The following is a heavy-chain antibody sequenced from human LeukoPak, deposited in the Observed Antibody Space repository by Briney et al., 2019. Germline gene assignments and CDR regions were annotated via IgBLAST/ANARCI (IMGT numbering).Heavy chain of an antibody. CDR3: ARSGVSGSYSYFDY. Sequence: ASVKVSCKASGYTFIYYYMHWVRQAPGQGLEWLGWINPNNGDTTYAQKFQGRVTMTGDTSISTAYMELSRLRSDDTAVYYCARSGVSGSYSYFDYWGQGTLVTVSS. V-gene: IGHV1-2*02. CDR1: GYTFIYYY. CDR2: INPNNGDT. D-gene: IGHD1-26*01. J-gene: IGHJ4*02.